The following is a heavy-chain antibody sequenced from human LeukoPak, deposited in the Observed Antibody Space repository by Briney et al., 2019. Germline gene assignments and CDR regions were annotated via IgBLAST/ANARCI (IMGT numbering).Heavy chain of an antibody. V-gene: IGHV1-69*13. J-gene: IGHJ6*02. CDR3: ARDLPSGWYYFYYSYGMDA. Sequence: AAVTVSYKASGGTFSIYAISWVRQAPGQGLEWVGGIIPIFGTANYAQKFQGRVTITADESTSTAYMELSSLRSEDTAVYYCARDLPSGWYYFYYSYGMDAWGQGTTATVS. CDR2: IIPIFGTA. CDR1: GGTFSIYA. D-gene: IGHD6-19*01.